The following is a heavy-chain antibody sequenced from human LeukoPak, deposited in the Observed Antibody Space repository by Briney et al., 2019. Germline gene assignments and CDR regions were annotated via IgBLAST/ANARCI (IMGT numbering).Heavy chain of an antibody. V-gene: IGHV3-30-3*01. CDR2: ISYDGSNK. CDR3: AREAIWQLVRYFDY. J-gene: IGHJ4*02. D-gene: IGHD6-13*01. CDR1: GFTFSSYA. Sequence: GGSLRLSCAASGFTFSSYAMHWVRQAPGKGLEWVAVISYDGSNKYYADSVKGRFTISRDNSKNTLYLQMNSLRAEDTAVYYCAREAIWQLVRYFDYWGQGTLVTVSS.